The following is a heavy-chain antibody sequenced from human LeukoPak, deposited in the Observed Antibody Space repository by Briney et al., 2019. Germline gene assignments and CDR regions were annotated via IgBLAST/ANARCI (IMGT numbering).Heavy chain of an antibody. CDR1: GYSISSGYY. J-gene: IGHJ4*02. D-gene: IGHD3-22*01. CDR2: IYYSGST. V-gene: IGHV4-38-2*02. Sequence: SETLSLTCTVSGYSISSGYYWGWIRQPPGKGLEWIGSIYYSGSTYYNPSLKSRVTISVDTSKNQFSLKLSSVTAADTAVYYCARRPDYYDSSGYYLDYWGQGTLVTVSS. CDR3: ARRPDYYDSSGYYLDY.